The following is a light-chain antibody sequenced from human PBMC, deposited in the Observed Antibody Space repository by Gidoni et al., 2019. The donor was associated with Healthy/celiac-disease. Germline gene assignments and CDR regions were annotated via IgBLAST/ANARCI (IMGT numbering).Light chain of an antibody. J-gene: IGKJ2*01. V-gene: IGKV1-5*03. Sequence: DIQMSQSPSTLSASVGDRVTITCRASQSISSWLAWYQQKPGKAPKLLIYKASSLESGVPSRFSGSGSGTEFTLTISSLQPDDFATYYCQQYNSYPYTFGQGTKLEIK. CDR1: QSISSW. CDR3: QQYNSYPYT. CDR2: KAS.